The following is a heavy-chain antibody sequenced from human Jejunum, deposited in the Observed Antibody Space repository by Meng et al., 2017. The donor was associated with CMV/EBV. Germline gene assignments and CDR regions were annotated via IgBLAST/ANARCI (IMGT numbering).Heavy chain of an antibody. J-gene: IGHJ3*01. CDR3: ARMGYGFEFFDV. CDR2: IKQDGSEK. D-gene: IGHD5-12*01. Sequence: AASGFTFSSYWMSWVRQAPGKGLEWVANIKQDGSEKYYVDSVKGRFTISRDNANNSLYLQMDDLRAEDTAVYYCARMGYGFEFFDVWGQGTMVTVSS. CDR1: GFTFSSYW. V-gene: IGHV3-7*01.